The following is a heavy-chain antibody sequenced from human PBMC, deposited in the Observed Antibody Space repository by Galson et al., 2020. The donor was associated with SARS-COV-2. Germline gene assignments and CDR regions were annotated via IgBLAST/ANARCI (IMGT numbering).Heavy chain of an antibody. Sequence: GESLKISCAASGFPFSSHAMSWVRQAPGKGLEWVSAIIGSGGSTYYADSVKGRFTISRDNSKNTLYLQMNSLRAEDTAVYYCAKDSAGSYTYYFDYWGQGTLVTVSS. CDR3: AKDSAGSYTYYFDY. CDR2: IIGSGGST. J-gene: IGHJ4*02. CDR1: GFPFSSHA. D-gene: IGHD1-26*01. V-gene: IGHV3-23*01.